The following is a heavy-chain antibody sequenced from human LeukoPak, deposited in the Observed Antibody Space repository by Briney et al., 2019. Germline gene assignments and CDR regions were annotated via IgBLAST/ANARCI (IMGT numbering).Heavy chain of an antibody. CDR2: ISSSSSTI. J-gene: IGHJ4*02. CDR3: ARRHDYVWGSYRPFDY. Sequence: GGSLRLSCAASGFTFSSYSMNWVRQAPGKGLEWVSYISSSSSTIYYADSVKGRFTISRDNAKNSLYLRMNSLRAEDTAVYYCARRHDYVWGSYRPFDYWGQGTLVTVS. CDR1: GFTFSSYS. D-gene: IGHD3-16*02. V-gene: IGHV3-48*04.